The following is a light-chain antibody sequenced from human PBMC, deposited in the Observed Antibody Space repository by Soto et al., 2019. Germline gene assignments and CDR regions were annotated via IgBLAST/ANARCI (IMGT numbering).Light chain of an antibody. CDR3: SSHTSSSTLV. Sequence: QSALTQPASVSGSPGQSITISCTGTSSDIGGSNFVSWYQQHPGKAPKLMIYDVSNRPSGFSNRFSGSKSGNTASLTISGLQADDEADYYCSSHTSSSTLVFGGGTKLTVL. CDR2: DVS. V-gene: IGLV2-14*01. CDR1: SSDIGGSNF. J-gene: IGLJ2*01.